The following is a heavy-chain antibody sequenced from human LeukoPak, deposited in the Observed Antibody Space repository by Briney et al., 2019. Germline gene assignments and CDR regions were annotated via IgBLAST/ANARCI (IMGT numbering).Heavy chain of an antibody. CDR3: ARTPYYGGNIHFDY. D-gene: IGHD2-21*01. Sequence: SETLSLTCTVSGGSISSGSYYWSWIRQPAGKGLEWSGRIYTSGSTNYNPSLKSRVTISVDTSKNQFSLKLSSVTAADTAVYSCARTPYYGGNIHFDYWGQGTLVTVSS. CDR1: GGSISSGSYY. V-gene: IGHV4-61*02. CDR2: IYTSGST. J-gene: IGHJ4*02.